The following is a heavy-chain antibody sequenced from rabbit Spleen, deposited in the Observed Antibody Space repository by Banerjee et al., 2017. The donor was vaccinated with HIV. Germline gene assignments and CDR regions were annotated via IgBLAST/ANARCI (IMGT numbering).Heavy chain of an antibody. CDR1: GFDLSSSYW. Sequence: QEQLEESGGDLVKPEGSLTLTCTASGFDLSSSYWMCWVRQAPGKGLEWIACIYGGSGSSTAYASWAKGRFTISKTSSTTVTLQMTSLTAADTATYFCARGSATMTMVITGYYLTLWGPGTLVTVS. CDR2: IYGGSGSST. V-gene: IGHV1S45*01. J-gene: IGHJ4*01. D-gene: IGHD2-1*01. CDR3: ARGSATMTMVITGYYLTL.